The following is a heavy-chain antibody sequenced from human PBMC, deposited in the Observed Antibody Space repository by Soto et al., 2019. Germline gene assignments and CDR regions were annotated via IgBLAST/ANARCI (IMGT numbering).Heavy chain of an antibody. Sequence: EVQLLESGGGLVQPGGSLRLSCAASGFTFSSYAMSWVRQAPGKGLEWVSAISGSGGSTYYADSVKGRFTISRDNSKHTLYLQVNSLRAEDTAVYYCAKDPYGDYPYDYWGQGTLVTVSS. D-gene: IGHD4-17*01. CDR1: GFTFSSYA. CDR3: AKDPYGDYPYDY. J-gene: IGHJ4*02. CDR2: ISGSGGST. V-gene: IGHV3-23*01.